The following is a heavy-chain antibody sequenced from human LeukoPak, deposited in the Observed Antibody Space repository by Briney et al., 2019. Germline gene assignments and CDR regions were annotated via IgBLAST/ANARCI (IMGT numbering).Heavy chain of an antibody. CDR1: GFTFSSYE. Sequence: PGESLRLSCAASGFTFSSYEMNWVRQAPARGLEWLSYISSSGGTMYYADSVKGRFTISRDNAKNSLYLQMSSLRVEDTAVYYCARAGRVAASGWGRHFDLWGRGTLVTVSS. V-gene: IGHV3-48*03. CDR2: ISSSGGTM. D-gene: IGHD3-10*01. J-gene: IGHJ2*01. CDR3: ARAGRVAASGWGRHFDL.